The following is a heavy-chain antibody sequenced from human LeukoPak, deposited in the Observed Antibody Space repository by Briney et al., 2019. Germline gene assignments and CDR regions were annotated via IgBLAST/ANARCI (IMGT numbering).Heavy chain of an antibody. CDR3: ARDVSGRYYFGY. J-gene: IGHJ4*02. V-gene: IGHV1-69*13. CDR2: MIPIFGRA. CDR1: GGTFSIYA. Sequence: ASVKVSCKASGGTFSIYAIRWVRQAPGQGIEWMGGMIPIFGRANYVQKFQRRVTITADESTSTAYMELSSLRSEDTAVYYCARDVSGRYYFGYWGQGTLVTVSS. D-gene: IGHD3-3*01.